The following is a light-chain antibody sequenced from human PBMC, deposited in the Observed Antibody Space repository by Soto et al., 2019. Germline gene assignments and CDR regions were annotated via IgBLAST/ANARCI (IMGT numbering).Light chain of an antibody. V-gene: IGKV1-9*01. CDR1: QGINIY. Sequence: DIQLTQSPSFLSSSVGERVTLTCRASQGINIYLAWYQQKPGKDPNLLIYTASSLPSGVPSRFSGSESGTDFTLTISSLQPEDFATYYCQQLNGYPLAFGGGTKVEIK. CDR2: TAS. CDR3: QQLNGYPLA. J-gene: IGKJ4*01.